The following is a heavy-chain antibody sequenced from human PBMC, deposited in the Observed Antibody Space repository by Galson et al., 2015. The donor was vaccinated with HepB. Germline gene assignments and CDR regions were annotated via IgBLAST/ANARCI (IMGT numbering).Heavy chain of an antibody. V-gene: IGHV3-30*18. CDR1: GFTFSSNG. CDR2: ISYDGSNK. CDR3: AKEFGQWLAYYFDY. Sequence: SLRLSCAASGFTFSSNGMHWVRQAPGKGLEWVAVISYDGSNKYYADSVKGRFTISRDNSKNTLYLQMNSLRAEDTAVYYCAKEFGQWLAYYFDYWGQGTLVTVSS. D-gene: IGHD6-19*01. J-gene: IGHJ4*02.